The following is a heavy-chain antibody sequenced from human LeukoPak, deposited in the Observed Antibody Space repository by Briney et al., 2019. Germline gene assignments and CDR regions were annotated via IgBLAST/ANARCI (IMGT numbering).Heavy chain of an antibody. J-gene: IGHJ4*02. CDR3: ARLASTVTSPLDY. V-gene: IGHV3-30*19. Sequence: PGGSLRLSCAASGFTFSSYGMHWVRQAPGKGLEWVALIPWHGNNPYYADSVQGRFTISRDSSRNTLYLQMNSLRTEDTAEYYCARLASTVTSPLDYWGQGTLVTVSS. D-gene: IGHD4-11*01. CDR1: GFTFSSYG. CDR2: IPWHGNNP.